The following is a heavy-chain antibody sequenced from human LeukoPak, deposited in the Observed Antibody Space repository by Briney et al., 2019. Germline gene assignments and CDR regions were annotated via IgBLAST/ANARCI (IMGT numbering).Heavy chain of an antibody. Sequence: PGRSLRLSCAASGFTFSSYGMHWVRQAPGKGLEWVAVISYDGSNKYYADSVKGRFTISRDNSKNTLYLQMNSLRAEDTAVYYCAKDAYGDYPDAFDIWGQGTMVTVSS. J-gene: IGHJ3*02. CDR1: GFTFSSYG. V-gene: IGHV3-30*18. CDR2: ISYDGSNK. CDR3: AKDAYGDYPDAFDI. D-gene: IGHD4-17*01.